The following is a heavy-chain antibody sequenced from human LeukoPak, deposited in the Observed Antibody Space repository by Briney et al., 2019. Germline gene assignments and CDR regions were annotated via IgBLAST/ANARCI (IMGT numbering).Heavy chain of an antibody. V-gene: IGHV3-23*01. CDR2: ISGSGGST. CDR3: AKMQGPSDY. CDR1: GFPFSSYA. Sequence: GGSLRLSCAASGFPFSSYAMSGVRPAPGKGLEGVSAISGSGGSTYYADSVKGRFTISRDNSKNTLYLQMNSLRAEDTAVYYCAKMQGPSDYWGQGTLVTVSS. J-gene: IGHJ4*02.